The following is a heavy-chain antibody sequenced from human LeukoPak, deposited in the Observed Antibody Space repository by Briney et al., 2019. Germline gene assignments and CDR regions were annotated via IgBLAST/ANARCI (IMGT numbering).Heavy chain of an antibody. CDR2: ISGSGGNT. J-gene: IGHJ4*02. V-gene: IGHV3-23*01. CDR3: AKYSSSWYYFDY. D-gene: IGHD6-13*01. CDR1: GFTFSSYA. Sequence: GGSLRLSCAASGFTFSSYAMSWVRQAPGKGLEWVSAISGSGGNTYYADSVKGRFTISRDNSKNTLNLQLNSLRAEDTAIYYCAKYSSSWYYFDYWGQGTLVTVSS.